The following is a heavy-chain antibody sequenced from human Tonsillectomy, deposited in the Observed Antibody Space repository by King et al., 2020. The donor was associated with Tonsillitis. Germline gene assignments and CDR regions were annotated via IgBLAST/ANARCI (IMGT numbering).Heavy chain of an antibody. J-gene: IGHJ4*02. CDR1: GGSFSGYY. Sequence: QVQLQQWGAGLLKPSETLSLTCAVYGGSFSGYYWSWIRQPPGKGLEWMGEINHSGSTNYNPSLKSRVTISVDTSKNQFSLKLSSVTAADTAVYYCASGDDYSNSSYFDYWGQGTLVTVSS. CDR3: ASGDDYSNSSYFDY. CDR2: INHSGST. D-gene: IGHD4-11*01. V-gene: IGHV4-34*01.